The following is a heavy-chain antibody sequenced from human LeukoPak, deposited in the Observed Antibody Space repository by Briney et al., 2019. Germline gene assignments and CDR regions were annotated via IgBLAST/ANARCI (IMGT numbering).Heavy chain of an antibody. D-gene: IGHD6-13*01. CDR1: GGSISRYY. J-gene: IGHJ4*02. V-gene: IGHV4-59*12. Sequence: SETLSLTCTVSGGSISRYYWSWLRQSPGKGLEWIGYMYDIASLRSNASLTSRVTMSLDASKNQFSLKLSSVTAADTAVYYCAHDIAAAGRGFINYWGQGTLVTVSS. CDR3: AHDIAAAGRGFINY. CDR2: MYDIASL.